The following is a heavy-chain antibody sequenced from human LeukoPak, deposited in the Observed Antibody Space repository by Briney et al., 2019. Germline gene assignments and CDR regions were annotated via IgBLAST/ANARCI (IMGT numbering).Heavy chain of an antibody. V-gene: IGHV3-7*01. CDR3: STRPSYCQAFDD. D-gene: IGHD2-15*01. CDR2: IRKDGSQI. CDR1: GFTFSSYW. J-gene: IGHJ4*02. Sequence: PGGSLRLSCAASGFTFSSYWMTWVRQAPGKGLEWVASIRKDGSQISDVDSVKGRFTIARDNAKNSVYLQMDSLRAEDTAVYYCSTRPSYCQAFDDWGQGTLVSVSS.